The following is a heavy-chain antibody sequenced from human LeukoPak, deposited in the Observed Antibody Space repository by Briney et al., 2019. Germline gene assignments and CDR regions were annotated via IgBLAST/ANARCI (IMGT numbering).Heavy chain of an antibody. V-gene: IGHV4-34*01. CDR2: INHSGST. D-gene: IGHD2-21*02. CDR3: AGAYCGGDCQHSDAFDI. Sequence: SETLSLTCAVYGGSFSGYYWSWIRQPPGKGLEWIGGINHSGSTNYNPSLKSRVTISVDTSKNQFSLKLSSVTAADTAVYYCAGAYCGGDCQHSDAFDIWGQGTMVTVSS. CDR1: GGSFSGYY. J-gene: IGHJ3*02.